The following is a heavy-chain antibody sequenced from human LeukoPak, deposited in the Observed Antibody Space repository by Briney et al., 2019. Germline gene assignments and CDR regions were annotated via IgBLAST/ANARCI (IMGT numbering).Heavy chain of an antibody. J-gene: IGHJ6*03. Sequence: SGGSLRLSCAVSGFTFRVYEMNWIRQPPGKGLEWIGSIYYSGSTYYNPSLKSRRTISVDTSKNQSSLMLSTVTAADTADDYYARGTGSGSPIYYCMDVWGKGTTASVPS. D-gene: IGHD1-26*01. CDR3: ARGTGSGSPIYYCMDV. CDR1: GFTFRVYE. CDR2: IYYSGST. V-gene: IGHV4-34*01.